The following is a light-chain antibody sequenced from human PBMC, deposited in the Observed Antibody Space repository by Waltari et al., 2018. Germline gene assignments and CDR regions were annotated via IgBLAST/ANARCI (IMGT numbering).Light chain of an antibody. Sequence: QSALTQPASVSGSPGQSITISCTGTNSDLEIYDLVSWYQQHPGKAPKLMLYEVIKRPAVGANLFSGSKSGNTASLTISVLQPEDEAHYYCCSYAGVGTFVVGTGTNVTVL. CDR1: NSDLEIYDL. CDR3: CSYAGVGTFV. CDR2: EVI. V-gene: IGLV2-23*02. J-gene: IGLJ1*01.